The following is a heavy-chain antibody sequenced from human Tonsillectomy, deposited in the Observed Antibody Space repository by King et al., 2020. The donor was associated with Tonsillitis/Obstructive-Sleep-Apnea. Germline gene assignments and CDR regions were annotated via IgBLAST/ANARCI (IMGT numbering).Heavy chain of an antibody. CDR2: IKGDGSET. CDR3: AKGGTYSSIPLDY. J-gene: IGHJ4*02. D-gene: IGHD1-26*01. Sequence: VQLVESGGGLVQPGGSLRLSCAASGFTFSSYWMHWVRQAPGKGLGWVSRIKGDGSETTYADFMKGRFTISRDNAKNTLFLQMDSLRAEDTAVYYCAKGGTYSSIPLDYWGQGTLVTVSS. CDR1: GFTFSSYW. V-gene: IGHV3-74*01.